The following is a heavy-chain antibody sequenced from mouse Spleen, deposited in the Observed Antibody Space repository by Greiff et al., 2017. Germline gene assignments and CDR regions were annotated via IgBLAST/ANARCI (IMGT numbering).Heavy chain of an antibody. CDR3: ARRSYYGNYLDY. J-gene: IGHJ2*01. Sequence: QVQLQRSGAELVRPGTSVKVSCKASGYAFTNYLIERVKQRPGQGLEWIGVINPGSGGTNYNEKFKGKATLTADKSSSTAYMQLSSLTSEDSAVYFCARRSYYGNYLDYWGQGTTLTVSS. V-gene: IGHV1-54*01. CDR1: GYAFTNYL. D-gene: IGHD1-1*02. CDR2: INPGSGGT.